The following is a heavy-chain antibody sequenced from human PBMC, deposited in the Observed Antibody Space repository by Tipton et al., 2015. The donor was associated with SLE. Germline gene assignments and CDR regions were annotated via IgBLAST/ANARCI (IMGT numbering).Heavy chain of an antibody. J-gene: IGHJ3*02. D-gene: IGHD6-13*01. CDR1: GFTFSMYA. CDR3: ARECVVAAAGPCDAFDI. V-gene: IGHV3-30*04. CDR2: ISYDGSNK. Sequence: SLRLSCAASGFTFSMYAVHWVRQAPGKGLEWVAVISYDGSNKYYADSVKGRFTISRDNSKNTLYLQMNSLRAEDTAVYYCARECVVAAAGPCDAFDIWGQGTMATVSS.